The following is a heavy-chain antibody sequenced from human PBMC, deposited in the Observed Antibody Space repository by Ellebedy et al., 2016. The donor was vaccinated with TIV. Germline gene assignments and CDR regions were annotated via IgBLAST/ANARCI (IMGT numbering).Heavy chain of an antibody. CDR2: ISYDGSNK. D-gene: IGHD5-12*01. CDR1: GFNFRNYT. V-gene: IGHV3-30-3*01. CDR3: ARDQGSGYDYSYYMDV. J-gene: IGHJ6*03. Sequence: GESLKISXAASGFNFRNYTMHWVRQAPGKGLEWVAVISYDGSNKYYADSVKGRFTISRDNSKNTLYLQMNSLRAEDTAVYYCARDQGSGYDYSYYMDVWGKGTTDTVSS.